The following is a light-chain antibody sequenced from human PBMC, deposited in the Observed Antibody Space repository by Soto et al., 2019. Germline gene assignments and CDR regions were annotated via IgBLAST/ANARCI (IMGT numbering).Light chain of an antibody. CDR1: QSIRSY. V-gene: IGKV3-15*01. J-gene: IGKJ1*01. CDR2: GAS. Sequence: EIMMTQSPATLSVSPGERATLSCRASQSIRSYLAWYQQKPGQAPRLLMYGASTRAPGVPDRVSGSGSGTEFTLTISSLQSEDFAVYYCHQYYKWPQTLGQGTKVDIK. CDR3: HQYYKWPQT.